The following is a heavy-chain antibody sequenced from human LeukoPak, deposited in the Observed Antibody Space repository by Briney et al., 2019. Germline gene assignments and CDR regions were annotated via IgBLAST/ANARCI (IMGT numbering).Heavy chain of an antibody. CDR1: GGFITTSIHY. CDR2: IYYNGVT. D-gene: IGHD6-19*01. CDR3: ARQPTVKRGAVASSFDY. Sequence: SETLSLTCSVSGGFITTSIHYWAWIRQAPGKGPEWVASIYYNGVTYYNASLESRVTMSVDTSRNQFSLSLRSVSAADTSVYYCARQPTVKRGAVASSFDYWGQGTLVTVSS. J-gene: IGHJ4*02. V-gene: IGHV4-39*01.